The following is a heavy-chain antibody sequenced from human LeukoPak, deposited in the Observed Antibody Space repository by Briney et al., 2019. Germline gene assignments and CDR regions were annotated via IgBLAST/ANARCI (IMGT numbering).Heavy chain of an antibody. D-gene: IGHD6-19*01. CDR2: IYHSGST. V-gene: IGHV4-4*02. CDR3: ARVIGGWALNYYYYYMDV. CDR1: GGSISSSNW. Sequence: PSETLSLTCAVSGGSISSSNWWSWVRPPPGKGLEWIGEIYHSGSTNYNPSLESRVTISVDKSKNQFSLKLSSVTAADTAVYYCARVIGGWALNYYYYYMDVWGKGTTVTVSS. J-gene: IGHJ6*03.